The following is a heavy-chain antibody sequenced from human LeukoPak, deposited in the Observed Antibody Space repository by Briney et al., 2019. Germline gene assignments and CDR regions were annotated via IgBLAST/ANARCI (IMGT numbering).Heavy chain of an antibody. V-gene: IGHV3-7*01. Sequence: PGGSLRLPCAVSGFTFSDFWMNWVRRSPGKGLEWVASINQNGGETSYVDSVKGRFTFSRDNPKNSLYLQMSSLGAEDTAVYYCARDGTAPGLYFDLWGQGTLVTVSS. CDR1: GFTFSDFW. CDR2: INQNGGET. D-gene: IGHD6-13*01. CDR3: ARDGTAPGLYFDL. J-gene: IGHJ4*01.